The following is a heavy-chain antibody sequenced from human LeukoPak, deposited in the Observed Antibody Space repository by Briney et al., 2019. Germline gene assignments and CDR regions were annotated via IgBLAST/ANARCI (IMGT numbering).Heavy chain of an antibody. V-gene: IGHV3-21*04. CDR3: ARDGHYDILTGYFQD. J-gene: IGHJ1*01. CDR1: GFTFSDYS. D-gene: IGHD3-9*01. CDR2: IDFSSSYL. Sequence: GGSLRLSCAASGFTFSDYSMNWVRQAPGKGLEWVSSIDFSSSYLYYADSVKGRFTISRDNAKTSLYLQMNSLRAEDTAVYYCARDGHYDILTGYFQDWGQGTLVTVSS.